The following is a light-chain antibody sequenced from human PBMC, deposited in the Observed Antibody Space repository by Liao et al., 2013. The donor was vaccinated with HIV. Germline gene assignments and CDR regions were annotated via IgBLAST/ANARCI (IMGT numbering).Light chain of an antibody. CDR3: QAWDSNAGWV. V-gene: IGLV3-1*01. J-gene: IGLJ3*02. Sequence: YVLTQPPSVSVAPGETASISCGGDKLGDSSVHWYQQKAGLAPVLVLFYDSVRPSGIPERFSGSNSGNTATLTISGTQAVDEADYYCQAWDSNAGWVFGGGTKLAVL. CDR1: KLGDSS. CDR2: YDS.